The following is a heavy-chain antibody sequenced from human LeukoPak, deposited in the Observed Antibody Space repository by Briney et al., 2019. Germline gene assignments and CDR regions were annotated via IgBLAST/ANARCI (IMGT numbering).Heavy chain of an antibody. Sequence: GGSLRLSCAASGFTFSSYAMSWVRQAPGKGLEWVSAISRSGGSTYYADSVKGRFTISRDNSKNTLYLQMNSLRAEDTAVYYCAKGPPRLWLYLVDYWGQGTLVTVSS. D-gene: IGHD5-18*01. CDR3: AKGPPRLWLYLVDY. J-gene: IGHJ4*02. CDR1: GFTFSSYA. V-gene: IGHV3-23*01. CDR2: ISRSGGST.